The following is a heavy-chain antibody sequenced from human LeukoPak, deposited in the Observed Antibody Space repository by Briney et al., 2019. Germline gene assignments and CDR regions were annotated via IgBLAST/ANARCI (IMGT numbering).Heavy chain of an antibody. V-gene: IGHV3-11*01. CDR1: GFIFSEYY. CDR2: IDSSGGTT. D-gene: IGHD6-13*01. CDR3: AKDIVAAGLFFDY. J-gene: IGHJ4*02. Sequence: PGGSLRLSCAASGFIFSEYYMGWIRQAPGKGLEWVSYIDSSGGTTYYADSVKGRFTISRDDAKNSLFLQMNSLRAEDTAVYYCAKDIVAAGLFFDYWGQGILVTVSS.